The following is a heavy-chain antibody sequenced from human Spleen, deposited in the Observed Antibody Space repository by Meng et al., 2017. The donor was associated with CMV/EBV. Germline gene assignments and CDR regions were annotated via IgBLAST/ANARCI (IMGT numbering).Heavy chain of an antibody. J-gene: IGHJ4*02. CDR3: ARVGGGVATNKNLDY. V-gene: IGHV3-7*01. D-gene: IGHD5-24*01. CDR1: RFSLSSYW. CDR2: INQNGGEK. Sequence: GESLKISCAASRFSLSSYWMSWVRQAPGKGLGWVANINQNGGEKYYVDSVKGRFTISRDNPKNSLYLQMNSLRAEDRAVYYCARVGGGVATNKNLDYWGQGTLVTVSS.